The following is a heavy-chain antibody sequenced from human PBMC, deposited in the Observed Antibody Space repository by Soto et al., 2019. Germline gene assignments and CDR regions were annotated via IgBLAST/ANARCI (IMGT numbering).Heavy chain of an antibody. CDR2: IWYDGSNK. J-gene: IGHJ3*02. D-gene: IGHD3-22*01. Sequence: QPGGSLRLSCAASGFTFSSYGMHWVRQAPGKGLEWVAVIWYDGSNKYYADSVKGRFTISRDNSNNTLYLQMNSLRAEDTAVYYCARGGDYYDSSGYYSVGTFDIWGQGTMVTVSS. CDR1: GFTFSSYG. CDR3: ARGGDYYDSSGYYSVGTFDI. V-gene: IGHV3-33*01.